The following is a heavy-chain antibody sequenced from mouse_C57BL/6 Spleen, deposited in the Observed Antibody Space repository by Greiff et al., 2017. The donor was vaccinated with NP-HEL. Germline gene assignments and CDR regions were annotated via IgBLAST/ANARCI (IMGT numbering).Heavy chain of an antibody. Sequence: VQLQQSGAELVRPGASVTLSCKASGYTFTDYEMHWVKQTPVHGLEWIGAIDPETGGTAYNQKFKGKAILTADKSSSTAYMEPRSLTSENSAVYYCTRDLITTVVAHFDYWGQGTTLTVSS. J-gene: IGHJ2*01. CDR1: GYTFTDYE. CDR2: IDPETGGT. D-gene: IGHD1-1*01. CDR3: TRDLITTVVAHFDY. V-gene: IGHV1-15*01.